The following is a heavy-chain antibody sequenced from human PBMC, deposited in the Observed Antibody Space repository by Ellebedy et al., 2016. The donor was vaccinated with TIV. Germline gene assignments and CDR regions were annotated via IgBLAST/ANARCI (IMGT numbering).Heavy chain of an antibody. V-gene: IGHV3-48*01. Sequence: LSLTCATFGFSFTSFSMNWVRQAPGMRLEWLSYISSSTTTINYADSVKGRFTVSRDNAKNSVYLQMNSLRVEDTAVYYCARDLGHSGYDLFDSWGQGTLITVSA. J-gene: IGHJ4*02. D-gene: IGHD5-12*01. CDR2: ISSSTTTI. CDR3: ARDLGHSGYDLFDS. CDR1: GFSFTSFS.